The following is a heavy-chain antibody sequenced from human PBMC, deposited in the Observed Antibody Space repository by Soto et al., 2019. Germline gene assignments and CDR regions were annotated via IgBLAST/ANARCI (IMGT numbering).Heavy chain of an antibody. CDR1: GGSFSGYY. D-gene: IGHD2-15*01. J-gene: IGHJ3*02. Sequence: SETLSLTCAVYGGSFSGYYWSWIRQPPGKGLEWIGEINHSGSTNYNPSLKSRVTISVDTSKNQFSLKLSSVTAADTAVYYCARSQGPGYCSGGSCYDDAFDIWGQGTMVTVSS. V-gene: IGHV4-34*01. CDR3: ARSQGPGYCSGGSCYDDAFDI. CDR2: INHSGST.